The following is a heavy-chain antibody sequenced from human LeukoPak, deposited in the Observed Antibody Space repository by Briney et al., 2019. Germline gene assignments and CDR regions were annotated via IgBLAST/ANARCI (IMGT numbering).Heavy chain of an antibody. J-gene: IGHJ4*02. V-gene: IGHV3-7*01. CDR2: INQDQSLI. D-gene: IGHD4-11*01. Sequence: PGGSLRLSCAASGFTFSSYAMSWVRQAPGKGLERVASINQDQSLIYYVDSVRGRFTTFRDNAKNSLFLQMNSLRVEDTALYYCANLFRNSTVYDVWGQGALVTVSS. CDR1: GFTFSSYA. CDR3: ANLFRNSTVYDV.